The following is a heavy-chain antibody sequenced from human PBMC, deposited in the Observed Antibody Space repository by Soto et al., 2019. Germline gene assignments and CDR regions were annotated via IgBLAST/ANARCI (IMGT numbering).Heavy chain of an antibody. CDR3: ARDRRSQYFRVRGGYENWFDP. CDR1: GYTFTGSY. Sequence: QVRLVQSGAEVKKPGASVKVSCKASGYTFTGSYMHWVRQAPGQGLEWMGWINPNSGGTNYAQKFQGRVTMTRDTSFSTADRELSRLESDDTAVYYCARDRRSQYFRVRGGYENWFDPWGQGTLVTVSS. D-gene: IGHD3-10*01. J-gene: IGHJ5*02. CDR2: INPNSGGT. V-gene: IGHV1-2*02.